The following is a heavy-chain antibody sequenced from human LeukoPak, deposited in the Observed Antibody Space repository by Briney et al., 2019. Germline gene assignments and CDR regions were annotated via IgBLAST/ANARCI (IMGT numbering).Heavy chain of an antibody. J-gene: IGHJ6*03. D-gene: IGHD5-24*01. CDR2: INPEGSTT. CDR3: ARGLRDGYNPTIYYYYMDV. Sequence: GGSLRLSCAASGFTFTSTWMNWVRQAPGKGPMWVSRINPEGSTTAYADSVTGRFTISRDNAKNTLYLQMNSLRAEDTAVYYCARGLRDGYNPTIYYYYMDVWGKGTTVTISS. CDR1: GFTFTSTW. V-gene: IGHV3-74*03.